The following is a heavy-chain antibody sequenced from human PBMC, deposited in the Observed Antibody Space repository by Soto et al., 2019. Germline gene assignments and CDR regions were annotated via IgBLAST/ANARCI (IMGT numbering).Heavy chain of an antibody. CDR3: ARGGYCSSTSCELGNWFDP. V-gene: IGHV4-31*03. Sequence: QVQLQESGPGLVKPSQTLSLTCTVSGGSISSGGYYWSWIRQHPGKGLEWIGYIYYSGSTYYNPSLKSRVTRSVDASKNQFSLKLSSVTAADTAVYYCARGGYCSSTSCELGNWFDPGGQGTLVSVSS. CDR1: GGSISSGGYY. D-gene: IGHD2-2*01. CDR2: IYYSGST. J-gene: IGHJ5*02.